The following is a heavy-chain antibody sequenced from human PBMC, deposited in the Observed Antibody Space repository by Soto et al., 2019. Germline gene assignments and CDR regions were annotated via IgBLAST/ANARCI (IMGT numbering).Heavy chain of an antibody. V-gene: IGHV4-34*01. CDR2: INHSGST. D-gene: IGHD3-16*01. Sequence: QVQLQQWGAGLLKPSETLSLTCAVYGGSFSGYYWSWIRQPPGKGLEWIGEINHSGSTNYNPSLKSRVTISVDTSKNQFSLKLSSVTAADTAVYYCARKVIRLGEPNEAFDIWGQGTMVTVSS. CDR3: ARKVIRLGEPNEAFDI. J-gene: IGHJ3*02. CDR1: GGSFSGYY.